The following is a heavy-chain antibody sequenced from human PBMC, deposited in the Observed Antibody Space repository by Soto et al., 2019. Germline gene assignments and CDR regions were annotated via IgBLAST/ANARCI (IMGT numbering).Heavy chain of an antibody. J-gene: IGHJ6*03. D-gene: IGHD3-10*01. CDR1: GGSFSGYY. V-gene: IGHV4-34*02. Sequence: QVQLQQWGAGLLKPSETLSLTCAIYGGSFSGYYWSWIRQSPGKGLVWIGEITHSGGTNYNPSLKSRVTLSINTSRNWLSLRLSSLPAADTAVYYCARVLMLRGTIVPEGYSYHMYLWGKGTKVTVSS. CDR3: ARVLMLRGTIVPEGYSYHMYL. CDR2: ITHSGGT.